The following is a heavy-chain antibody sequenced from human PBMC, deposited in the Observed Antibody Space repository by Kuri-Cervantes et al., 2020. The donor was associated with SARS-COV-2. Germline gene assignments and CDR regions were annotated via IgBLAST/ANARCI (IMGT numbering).Heavy chain of an antibody. D-gene: IGHD6-13*01. CDR2: IWYDGSNK. Sequence: GESLKISCAASGFTFSSYGMHWVRQALGKGLEWVAVIWYDGSNKYYADSVKGRFTISRDNAKNSLYLQMNSLRAEDTAVYYCASIAAAGPRDYWGQGTLVTVSS. CDR3: ASIAAAGPRDY. CDR1: GFTFSSYG. J-gene: IGHJ4*02. V-gene: IGHV3-33*03.